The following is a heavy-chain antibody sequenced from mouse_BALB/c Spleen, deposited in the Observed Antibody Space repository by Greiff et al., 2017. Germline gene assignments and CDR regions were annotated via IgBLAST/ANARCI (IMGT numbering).Heavy chain of an antibody. CDR1: GYAFSSSW. CDR2: IYPGDGDT. Sequence: QVQLQQSGPELVKPGASVKISCKASGYAFSSSWMNWVKQRPGQGLEWIGRIYPGDGDTNYNGKFKGKATLTADKSSSTAYMQLSSLTSVDSAVYFCARNGGLLLSYWGQGTLVTVSA. J-gene: IGHJ3*01. D-gene: IGHD2-3*01. CDR3: ARNGGLLLSY. V-gene: IGHV1-82*01.